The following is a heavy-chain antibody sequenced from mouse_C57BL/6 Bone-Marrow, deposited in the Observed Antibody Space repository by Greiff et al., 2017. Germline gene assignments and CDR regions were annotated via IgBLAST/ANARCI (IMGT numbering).Heavy chain of an antibody. D-gene: IGHD1-1*01. V-gene: IGHV1-55*01. CDR3: ARSRYYGSSSFAY. CDR2: IYPGSGST. Sequence: QVQLQQPGAELVKPGASVKMSCKASGYTFTSYWITWVKQRPGQGLEWIGDIYPGSGSTNYNEKFKSKATLTVDTSSSTAYMQLSSLTSEDSAVYYCARSRYYGSSSFAYWGQGTLVTVSA. CDR1: GYTFTSYW. J-gene: IGHJ3*01.